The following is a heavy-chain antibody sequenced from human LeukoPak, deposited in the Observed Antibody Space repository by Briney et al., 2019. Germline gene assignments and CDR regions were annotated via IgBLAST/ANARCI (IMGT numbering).Heavy chain of an antibody. Sequence: PGGSLRLSRAASGFTVITNDMTWVRHAPGKGLEWGSVLYSDGNTKYADSVQGRFTISRDNSKNTLYLEMNSLSPDDTAVYYCARGVEPLAANTLAYWGQGTLVTVSS. V-gene: IGHV3-53*01. J-gene: IGHJ4*02. CDR1: GFTVITND. CDR3: ARGVEPLAANTLAY. CDR2: LYSDGNT. D-gene: IGHD1-14*01.